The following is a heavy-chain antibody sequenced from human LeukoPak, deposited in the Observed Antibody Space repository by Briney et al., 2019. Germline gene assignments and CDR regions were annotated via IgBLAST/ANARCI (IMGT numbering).Heavy chain of an antibody. D-gene: IGHD2/OR15-2a*01. CDR2: INPSDGTT. Sequence: ASVKVSCKTFGYIFSSYSIHWVRQAPGQGLEWMGEINPSDGTTNNAQRFRGRVTVTRDTSTGTVYMDLSSLRSDDTAVYYCARRSTKYYYFDFWGQGTLVTVSS. CDR1: GYIFSSYS. CDR3: ARRSTKYYYFDF. J-gene: IGHJ4*02. V-gene: IGHV1-46*01.